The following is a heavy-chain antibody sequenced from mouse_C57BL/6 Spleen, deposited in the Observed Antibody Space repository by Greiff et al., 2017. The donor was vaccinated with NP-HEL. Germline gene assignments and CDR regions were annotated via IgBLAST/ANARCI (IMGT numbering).Heavy chain of an antibody. J-gene: IGHJ3*01. Sequence: VHVKPPGAELVKPGASVKVSCKASGYTFTSSWMHWVKQRPGQGLEWIGRIHPSDSDTNYNQKFKGKATLTVDKSSSTAYMQLSSLTSEDSAVYYCAMGTVGFAYWGQGTLVTVSA. CDR3: AMGTVGFAY. CDR2: IHPSDSDT. D-gene: IGHD3-3*01. V-gene: IGHV1-74*01. CDR1: GYTFTSSW.